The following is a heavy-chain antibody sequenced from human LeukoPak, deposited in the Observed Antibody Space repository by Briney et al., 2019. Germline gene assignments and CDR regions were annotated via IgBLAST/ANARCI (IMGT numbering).Heavy chain of an antibody. CDR1: GFTLSSYG. J-gene: IGHJ4*02. CDR3: AGERGVGEFY. CDR2: ISSSSSSI. D-gene: IGHD3-10*01. Sequence: GSLRLSRGASGFTLSSYGMNWVRQAPGKGLEWVSSISSSSSSIYYADSVKGRFSISRDNAKNSLYLQMNSLSAEDTAVYYCAGERGVGEFYWGQGTLVTVSS. V-gene: IGHV3-21*01.